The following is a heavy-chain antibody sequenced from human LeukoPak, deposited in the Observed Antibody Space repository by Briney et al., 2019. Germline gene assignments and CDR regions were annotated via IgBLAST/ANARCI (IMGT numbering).Heavy chain of an antibody. D-gene: IGHD4-17*01. CDR3: ARESLYGDYVVYYFDY. CDR1: GFTFSSYA. J-gene: IGHJ4*02. V-gene: IGHV3-30-3*01. Sequence: GGSLRLSCAASGFTFSSYAMHWVRHAPGKGLEWVAVISYDGSNKYYADSGKGRLTIARDNSKNTLYLQMNSLTSEDAPVYYCARESLYGDYVVYYFDYWGQGTLVTVSS. CDR2: ISYDGSNK.